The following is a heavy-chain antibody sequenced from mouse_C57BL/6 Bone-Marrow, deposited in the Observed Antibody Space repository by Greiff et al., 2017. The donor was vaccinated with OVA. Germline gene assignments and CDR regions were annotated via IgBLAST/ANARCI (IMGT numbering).Heavy chain of an antibody. Sequence: EVKLVESGGGLVKPGGSLKLTCAASGFTFSSYAMSWVRQTPEKRLEWVATISDGGSYTYYPDNVKGRFTISRDNANNNLYLQMRHQKSEDTAMYYCARDHYYGSSPWFAYWGQGTLVTVSA. CDR1: GFTFSSYA. V-gene: IGHV5-4*03. CDR2: ISDGGSYT. CDR3: ARDHYYGSSPWFAY. D-gene: IGHD1-1*01. J-gene: IGHJ3*01.